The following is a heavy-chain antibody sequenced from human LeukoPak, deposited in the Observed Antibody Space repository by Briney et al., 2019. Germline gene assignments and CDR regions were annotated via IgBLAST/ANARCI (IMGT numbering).Heavy chain of an antibody. CDR3: ARDMIGCSGGSCYNRIDY. J-gene: IGHJ4*02. Sequence: SETLSLTCAVYGGSFSGYYWSWIRQPPGKGLEWIGYIYYSGSTNYNPSLKSRVTISVDTSKNQFSLKLSSVTAADTAVYYCARDMIGCSGGSCYNRIDYWGQGTLVTVSS. V-gene: IGHV4-59*01. CDR2: IYYSGST. CDR1: GGSFSGYY. D-gene: IGHD2-15*01.